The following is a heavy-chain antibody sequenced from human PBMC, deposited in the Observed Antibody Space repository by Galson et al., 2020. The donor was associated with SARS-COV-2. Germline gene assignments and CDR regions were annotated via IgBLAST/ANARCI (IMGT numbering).Heavy chain of an antibody. D-gene: IGHD3-10*01. CDR1: EFTFTNYA. CDR2: ISATGGST. CDR3: ATCSGSYYNTPLGY. V-gene: IGHV3-23*01. J-gene: IGHJ4*02. Sequence: GESLKISCAASEFTFTNYAMSWVRQAPGKGLEWVSGISATGGSTSYTDSVEGRFTISRDNSKNTLYLQMNSLSAEDTAVYYCATCSGSYYNTPLGYWGQGTLVTVSS.